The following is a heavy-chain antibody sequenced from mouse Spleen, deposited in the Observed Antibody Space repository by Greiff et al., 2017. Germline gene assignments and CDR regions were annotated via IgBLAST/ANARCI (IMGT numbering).Heavy chain of an antibody. CDR3: ARQGGGYSEYYFDY. Sequence: VQLKETGPGLVAPSQSLSITCTVSGFSLTSYGVHWVRQPPGKGLEWLVVIWSDGSTNYNSALKSRLSISKDNSKSQVFLKMNSLQTDDTAMYYCARQGGGYSEYYFDYWGQGTTLTVSS. CDR1: GFSLTSYG. V-gene: IGHV2-6-1*01. J-gene: IGHJ2*01. CDR2: IWSDGST. D-gene: IGHD2-3*01.